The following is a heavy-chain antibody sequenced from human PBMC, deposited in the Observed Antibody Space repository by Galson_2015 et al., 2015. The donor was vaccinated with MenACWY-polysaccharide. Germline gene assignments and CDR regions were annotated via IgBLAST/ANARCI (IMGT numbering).Heavy chain of an antibody. J-gene: IGHJ4*02. Sequence: SLRLSCAASGFTFSTYWMHWVRQAPGKGLVWVSRIKSDGSSTSYADSVKGRFTNSRDNAKNTLYLQMNSLRAEDTAVYYCARGYSGYDWGQGTLVTVSS. CDR1: GFTFSTYW. D-gene: IGHD5-12*01. V-gene: IGHV3-74*01. CDR3: ARGYSGYD. CDR2: IKSDGSST.